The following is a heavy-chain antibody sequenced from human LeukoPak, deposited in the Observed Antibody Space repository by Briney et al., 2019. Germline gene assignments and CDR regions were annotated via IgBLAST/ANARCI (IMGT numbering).Heavy chain of an antibody. V-gene: IGHV4-31*03. Sequence: SETLSLTCTVSGGSISSGGYYWSWIRQHPGKGLEWIGYIYYSGSTYYNPSLKSRITISVDTSLNQFSLKLGSVTAADTAVYYCAREYTLYRSGWFLDYWGQGTVVAVSS. CDR2: IYYSGST. CDR1: GGSISSGGYY. CDR3: AREYTLYRSGWFLDY. D-gene: IGHD6-19*01. J-gene: IGHJ4*02.